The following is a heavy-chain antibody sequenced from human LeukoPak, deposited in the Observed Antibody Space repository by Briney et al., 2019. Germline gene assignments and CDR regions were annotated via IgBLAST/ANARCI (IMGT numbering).Heavy chain of an antibody. CDR2: ISSSGSTK. CDR3: ARGGLSIMGY. J-gene: IGHJ4*02. V-gene: IGHV3-11*01. D-gene: IGHD2/OR15-2a*01. Sequence: GGSLRLSCAASGFTVSNTYMNWVRQAPGEGLEWVSYISSSGSTKYYADSVKGRFTISRDNARNSLYLQMNSLRAEDTAVYFCARGGLSIMGYWGQGTLVTVSS. CDR1: GFTVSNTY.